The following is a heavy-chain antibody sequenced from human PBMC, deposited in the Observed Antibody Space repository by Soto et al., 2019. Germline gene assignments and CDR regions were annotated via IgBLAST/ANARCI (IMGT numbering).Heavy chain of an antibody. CDR1: GGSFSGYY. Sequence: QVQLQQWGAGLLKPSETLSLTCAVYGGSFSGYYWSWIRQPPGKGLEWIGEINHSGSTNYNPSLNSRVTISVDTSKNQFSLKLSSVNAAGTAVYYCARGVGGYWGQGTLVTVSS. J-gene: IGHJ4*02. D-gene: IGHD1-26*01. CDR2: INHSGST. CDR3: ARGVGGY. V-gene: IGHV4-34*01.